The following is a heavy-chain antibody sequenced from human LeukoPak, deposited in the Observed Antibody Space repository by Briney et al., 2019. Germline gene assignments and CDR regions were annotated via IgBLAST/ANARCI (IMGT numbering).Heavy chain of an antibody. CDR1: GYTFTSCG. D-gene: IGHD3-22*01. J-gene: IGHJ4*02. CDR3: AFRGWGSSGYYSSPYYFDY. CDR2: VSAYNGNT. Sequence: GASVKVSCKASGYTFTSCGISWVRQAPGQGLEWMGWVSAYNGNTNYVQKLQGRVTMTTDTSTSTAFMELSSLRSEDTAVYYCAFRGWGSSGYYSSPYYFDYWGQGTLVTVSS. V-gene: IGHV1-18*01.